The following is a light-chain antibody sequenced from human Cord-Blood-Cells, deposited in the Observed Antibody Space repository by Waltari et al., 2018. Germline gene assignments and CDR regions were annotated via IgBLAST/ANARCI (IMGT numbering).Light chain of an antibody. CDR2: GKN. J-gene: IGLJ3*02. V-gene: IGLV3-19*01. CDR3: NSRDSSGNHLV. CDR1: SLRSYY. Sequence: SSELTQDHAVSVAFGQTVRITCPGDSLRSYYASWYQQKPGQAPVLVIYGKNNRPSGIPDRFSGSSSGNTASLTITGAQAEDEADYYCNSRDSSGNHLVFGGGTKLTVL.